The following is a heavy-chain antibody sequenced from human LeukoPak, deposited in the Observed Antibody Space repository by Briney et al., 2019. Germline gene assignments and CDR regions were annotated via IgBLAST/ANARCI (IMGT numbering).Heavy chain of an antibody. Sequence: GGSLRLSCAASGFTFSDYWMSWVRQAPGKGLEWVANIKEDGSEKYYVDSVKGRFTISRDNARNSLYLQMNSLRAEDTAVYYCASGRQLGYWGQGTLVTVSS. CDR3: ASGRQLGY. D-gene: IGHD6-13*01. V-gene: IGHV3-7*01. CDR1: GFTFSDYW. CDR2: IKEDGSEK. J-gene: IGHJ4*02.